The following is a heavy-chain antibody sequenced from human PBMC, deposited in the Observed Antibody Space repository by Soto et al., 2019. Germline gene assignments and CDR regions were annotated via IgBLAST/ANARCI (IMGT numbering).Heavy chain of an antibody. CDR1: GFTFSNYG. J-gene: IGHJ4*02. Sequence: QVQLVESGGGVVQPGRSLRLSCAASGFTFSNYGMHWVRQGPGKGLEWVAVTWYDGKKKYYADSVKGRFTISRDNSKNTLYLQMNSLRAEDTAVYYCARDTYYEILTGSRGANLDYWGQGTLVTISS. V-gene: IGHV3-33*01. CDR2: TWYDGKKK. D-gene: IGHD3-9*01. CDR3: ARDTYYEILTGSRGANLDY.